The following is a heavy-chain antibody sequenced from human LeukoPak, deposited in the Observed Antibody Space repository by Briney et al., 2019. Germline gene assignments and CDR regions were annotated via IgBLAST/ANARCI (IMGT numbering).Heavy chain of an antibody. Sequence: SETLSLTCAVYGGSFSGYYWSWIRQPPGKGLEWIGEINHSGSTNYNPSLKSRVTISQDTSNNQFSLKLSSVTAADTAVYYCARGARGISRALDWGQGTLVTVSS. CDR2: INHSGST. CDR3: ARGARGISRALD. J-gene: IGHJ4*02. D-gene: IGHD3-16*02. V-gene: IGHV4-34*01. CDR1: GGSFSGYY.